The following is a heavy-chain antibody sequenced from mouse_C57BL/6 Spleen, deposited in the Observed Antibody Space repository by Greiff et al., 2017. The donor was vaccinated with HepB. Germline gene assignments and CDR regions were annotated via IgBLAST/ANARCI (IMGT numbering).Heavy chain of an antibody. CDR2: ISDGGSYT. D-gene: IGHD1-1*01. Sequence: EVKLVESGGGLVKPGGSLKLSCAASGFTFSSYAMSWVRQTPEKRLEWVATISDGGSYTYYPDNVKGRFTISRDNAKNNLYLQMSHLKSEDTAMYYCARDNYGSSDAMDYWGQGTSVTVSS. J-gene: IGHJ4*01. CDR1: GFTFSSYA. CDR3: ARDNYGSSDAMDY. V-gene: IGHV5-4*01.